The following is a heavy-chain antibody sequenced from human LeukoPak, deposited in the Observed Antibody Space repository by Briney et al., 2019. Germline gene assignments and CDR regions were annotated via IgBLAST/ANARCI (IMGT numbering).Heavy chain of an antibody. D-gene: IGHD6-6*01. J-gene: IGHJ4*01. CDR3: ARSNSFGY. CDR2: IKYDGSEK. CDR1: GFSFSGYW. Sequence: PGGSLRLSCAASGFSFSGYWMSWVRQAQGKVLEWVAHIKYDGSEKSYVDSVKGRFTISRDNAKNSLYLQMSSLRAEDTAVYYCARSNSFGYWGHGTLVTVSS. V-gene: IGHV3-7*01.